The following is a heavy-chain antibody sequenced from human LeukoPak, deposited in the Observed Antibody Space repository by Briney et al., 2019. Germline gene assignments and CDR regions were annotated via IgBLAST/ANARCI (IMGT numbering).Heavy chain of an antibody. CDR3: AKTQWKVGATDYFDY. J-gene: IGHJ4*02. CDR1: GFAFNNYA. V-gene: IGHV3-23*01. D-gene: IGHD1-26*01. Sequence: PGGSLRLSCAASGFAFNNYAMTWVRQAPGKGLEWVSNINDNGGQRHYADSVKGRFTISRDNSKSTLFLQMDSLSAEDTAVYYCAKTQWKVGATDYFDYWGQGILVTVSS. CDR2: INDNGGQR.